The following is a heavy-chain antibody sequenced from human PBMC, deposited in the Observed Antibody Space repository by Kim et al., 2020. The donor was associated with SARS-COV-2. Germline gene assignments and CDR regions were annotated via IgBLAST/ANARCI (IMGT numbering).Heavy chain of an antibody. CDR3: ATGSDSSGHLF. CDR1: GVTFSTVW. V-gene: IGHV3-15*01. J-gene: IGHJ4*02. Sequence: GGSLRLSCTVSGVTFSTVWMSWVRQAPGKGLERVGRIKSKIDDGTTDYAAPVRGRFTISRDDSKNTLYLQMNRLKLEDTAVYYCATGSDSSGHLFWGQGTLVIVSS. CDR2: IKSKIDDGTT. D-gene: IGHD3-22*01.